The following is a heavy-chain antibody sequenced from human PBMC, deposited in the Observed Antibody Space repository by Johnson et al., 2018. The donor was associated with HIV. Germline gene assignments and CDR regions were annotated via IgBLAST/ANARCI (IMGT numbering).Heavy chain of an antibody. J-gene: IGHJ3*02. CDR3: AKDQFVYSRSPYAFDI. D-gene: IGHD6-6*01. CDR1: GFTFSSYG. CDR2: ISYDGSNK. V-gene: IGHV3-30*18. Sequence: QVQLVESGGGVVQPGRSLRLSCAASGFTFSSYGMHWVRQAPGKGLEWVAVISYDGSNKYYADSVKGRFTISRDNSKNTLYLQMNSLRAEDTAVYYCAKDQFVYSRSPYAFDIWGQGTMVTVSS.